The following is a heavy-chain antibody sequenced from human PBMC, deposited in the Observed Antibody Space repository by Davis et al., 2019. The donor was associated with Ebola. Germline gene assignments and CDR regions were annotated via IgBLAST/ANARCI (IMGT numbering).Heavy chain of an antibody. Sequence: GESLKISCVASGFTFSNYWMNWVRQAPGKGLEWVSSISSSSSYIYYADSVKGRFTISRDNAKNSLYLQMNSLRAEDTAVYYCARGADVGYCSGGSCWYYYYGMDVWGQGTTVTVSS. J-gene: IGHJ6*02. D-gene: IGHD2-15*01. CDR3: ARGADVGYCSGGSCWYYYYGMDV. CDR2: ISSSSSYI. CDR1: GFTFSNYW. V-gene: IGHV3-21*01.